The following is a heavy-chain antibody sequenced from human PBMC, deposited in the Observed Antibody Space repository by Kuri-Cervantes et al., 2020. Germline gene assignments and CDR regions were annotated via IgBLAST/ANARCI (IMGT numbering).Heavy chain of an antibody. CDR3: ARLPGGTVYYDSSSYCDY. CDR1: GGSISSYY. V-gene: IGHV4-59*06. Sequence: SEPLSLTCTVSGGSISSYYWSWIRQPAGKGLEWIGYIYYSGSTYYNPSLKSRVTISVDTSKNQFSLKLSSVTAADTAVYYCARLPGGTVYYDSSSYCDYWGQGTLVTVSS. J-gene: IGHJ4*02. D-gene: IGHD3-22*01. CDR2: IYYSGST.